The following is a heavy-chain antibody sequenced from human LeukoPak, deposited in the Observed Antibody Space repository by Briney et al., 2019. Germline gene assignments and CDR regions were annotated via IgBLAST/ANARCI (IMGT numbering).Heavy chain of an antibody. J-gene: IGHJ4*02. CDR1: GYTLTELS. CDR2: FDPEDGET. D-gene: IGHD3-9*01. CDR3: VKPHYDILSAPHIYYFDY. V-gene: IGHV1-24*01. Sequence: GASVKVSRKVSGYTLTELSMHWVRQAPGKGLEWMGGFDPEDGETLYAQKFQGRVTMTEDTSTDTDYMALSSQSSEGTAVYYFVKPHYDILSAPHIYYFDYWGQGTLVTVSS.